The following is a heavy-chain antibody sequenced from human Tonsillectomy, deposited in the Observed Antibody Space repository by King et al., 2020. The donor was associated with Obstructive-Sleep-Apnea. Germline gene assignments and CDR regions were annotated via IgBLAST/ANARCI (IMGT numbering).Heavy chain of an antibody. Sequence: ITLKESGPTLVKPTQTVTLTCTFSGFSLSTSGVGVGWIRQPPGKALEWLALIYCNDDKSYIPSLTSRLTITKDTSKNQVVLPMTNMDPVDTATYYCAHTHSSGYEYPDDAFDIWGQGTMVTVSS. CDR3: AHTHSSGYEYPDDAFDI. D-gene: IGHD3-22*01. CDR2: IYCNDDK. V-gene: IGHV2-5*01. J-gene: IGHJ3*02. CDR1: GFSLSTSGVG.